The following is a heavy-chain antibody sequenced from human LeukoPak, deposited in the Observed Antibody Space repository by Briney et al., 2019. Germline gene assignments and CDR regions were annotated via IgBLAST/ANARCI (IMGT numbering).Heavy chain of an antibody. V-gene: IGHV4-59*01. Sequence: PSETLSLTCTVSGGSISDYYWTWIRQPPEKGLEWIGYIHSIGGTNYNPSLKSRVTISVDTSKNQCSLKLSSVTAADTAFYYCARGHDYYYSGRQSWFDPWGQGTLVTVSS. D-gene: IGHD3-10*01. CDR3: ARGHDYYYSGRQSWFDP. J-gene: IGHJ5*02. CDR1: GGSISDYY. CDR2: IHSIGGT.